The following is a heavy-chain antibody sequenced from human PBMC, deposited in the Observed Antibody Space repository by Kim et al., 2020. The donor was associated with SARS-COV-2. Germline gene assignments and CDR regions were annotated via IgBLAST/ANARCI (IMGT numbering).Heavy chain of an antibody. D-gene: IGHD6-19*01. Sequence: SETLSLTCAVYGGSFSGYYWSWIRQPPGKGLELIGEINHSGSTNYNPSFKSRVTISVDTSKNQFALKLSSVTAADTAVNYCASGGIAVAGRNFDYWGQGT. V-gene: IGHV4-34*01. CDR3: ASGGIAVAGRNFDY. CDR1: GGSFSGYY. J-gene: IGHJ4*02. CDR2: INHSGST.